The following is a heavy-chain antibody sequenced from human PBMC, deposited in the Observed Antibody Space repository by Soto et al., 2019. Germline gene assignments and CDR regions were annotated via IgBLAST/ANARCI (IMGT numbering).Heavy chain of an antibody. CDR3: ARLRSDAFDI. Sequence: EVQLVESGGRLVKPGESLRLSCVASGFDFSYYTMNWVRQAPGKGLEWVSAISASSSHKYSADSVRGRFTCSRYNANNSLYLQMNNLRVEDTAVYYCARLRSDAFDIWGQGTLVTVSS. CDR1: GFDFSYYT. CDR2: ISASSSHK. D-gene: IGHD4-17*01. J-gene: IGHJ3*02. V-gene: IGHV3-21*02.